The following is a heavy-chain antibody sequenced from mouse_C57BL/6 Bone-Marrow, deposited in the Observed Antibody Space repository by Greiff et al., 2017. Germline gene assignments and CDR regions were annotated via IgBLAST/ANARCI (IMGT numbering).Heavy chain of an antibody. V-gene: IGHV5-6*01. Sequence: EVKLQESGEDLVKPGGSLKLSCAASGFTFSSYGMSWVRQTPDKRLEWVATISSGGSYTYYPDSVKGRFTISRDNAKNTLYLQMSSLKSEDTAMYYCARHTGPVYFDYWGQGTTLTVSS. D-gene: IGHD4-1*01. CDR2: ISSGGSYT. CDR3: ARHTGPVYFDY. J-gene: IGHJ2*01. CDR1: GFTFSSYG.